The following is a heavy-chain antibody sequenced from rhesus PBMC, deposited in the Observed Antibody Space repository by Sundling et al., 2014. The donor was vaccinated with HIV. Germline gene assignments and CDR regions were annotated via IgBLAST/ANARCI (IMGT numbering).Heavy chain of an antibody. J-gene: IGHJ6*01. CDR1: GYTFTDYY. Sequence: QVQLVQSGAEVKKPGSSVKVSCKASGYTFTDYYMYWVRQAPGQGLEWMGEINPKTGGTKYAQKFQGRVTMTRDTSTSRAYMELSSLRSEDTAVYYCARHGDHPLGDNYGLDSWGRRVVVTVSS. V-gene: IGHV1-138*01. D-gene: IGHD5-42*01. CDR3: ARHGDHPLGDNYGLDS. CDR2: INPKTGGT.